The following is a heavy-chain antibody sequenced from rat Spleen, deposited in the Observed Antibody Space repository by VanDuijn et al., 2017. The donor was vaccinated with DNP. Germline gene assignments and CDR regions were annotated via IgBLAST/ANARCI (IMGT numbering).Heavy chain of an antibody. D-gene: IGHD5-1*01. Sequence: EVLLVESDGGLVQPGRSLKLSCAVSGFTFSDYYMAWVRQAPAKGLEWVATISYNGGTPYYRDSVKGRFTISRDNAQSTLYLQMDSLRSEDTATYYCTRQTGDWGQGTLVTVSS. CDR3: TRQTGD. CDR1: GFTFSDYY. J-gene: IGHJ3*01. V-gene: IGHV5-7*01. CDR2: ISYNGGTP.